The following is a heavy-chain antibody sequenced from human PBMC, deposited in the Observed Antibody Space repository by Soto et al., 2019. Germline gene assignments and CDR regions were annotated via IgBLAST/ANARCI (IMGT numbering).Heavy chain of an antibody. CDR2: IIPIFGTR. V-gene: IGHV1-69*15. J-gene: IGHJ5*02. CDR3: AKDGGRECSFGNWFDT. D-gene: IGHD2-15*01. CDR1: GGTFSNYA. Sequence: QVQLVQSGAEVKKPGSSVKVSCKASGGTFSNYAITWVRQAPGQGLEWLGRIIPIFGTRDYAQKFQGRVTMTADDSTTTAYMELSSLRSDDTAVYYCAKDGGRECSFGNWFDTGGKGTLFTVSS.